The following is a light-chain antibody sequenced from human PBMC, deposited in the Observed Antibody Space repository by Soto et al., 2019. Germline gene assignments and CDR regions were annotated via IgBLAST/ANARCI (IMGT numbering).Light chain of an antibody. CDR1: QSLLDSDNGNTY. V-gene: IGKV2-40*01. CDR2: PLS. J-gene: IGKJ1*01. Sequence: DIVMTQTPLSLPVSPGEPASISCRSSQSLLDSDNGNTYLDWFQLRPGQSPQLLIYPLSYRASGVPDRCIRSGSSTSFTLKTSRVEAEDVGVYYWIEYKEFAWTFGQGTKVYIK. CDR3: IEYKEFAWT.